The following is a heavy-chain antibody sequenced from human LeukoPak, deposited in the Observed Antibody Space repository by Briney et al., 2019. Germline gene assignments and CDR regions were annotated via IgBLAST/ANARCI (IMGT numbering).Heavy chain of an antibody. CDR2: IKQDGSEE. CDR1: EFTFTNYW. V-gene: IGHV3-7*01. J-gene: IGHJ4*02. Sequence: PGGSLRLSCVASEFTFTNYWFSWVRQVPGKGLEWVANIKQDGSEELYADSVRGRYTISRDNAKNSLYLQMNSLRAEDTAVYHCARGYSYGLAPFDYWGQGTLVSVSS. CDR3: ARGYSYGLAPFDY. D-gene: IGHD5-18*01.